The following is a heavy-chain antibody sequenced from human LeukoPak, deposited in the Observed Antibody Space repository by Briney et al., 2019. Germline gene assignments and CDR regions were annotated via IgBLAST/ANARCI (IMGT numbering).Heavy chain of an antibody. CDR1: GFAFSSYA. Sequence: GGSLRLSCAGYGFAFSSYAMSWVRQAPGKGLEWVPTITGTGGSTYYADSVKGRFTISRDNSKNTVSLQMNSLRAEDTAVYYCAREDVVPAAMMDYWGQGSQVTVSS. V-gene: IGHV3-23*01. CDR2: ITGTGGST. CDR3: AREDVVPAAMMDY. D-gene: IGHD2-2*01. J-gene: IGHJ4*02.